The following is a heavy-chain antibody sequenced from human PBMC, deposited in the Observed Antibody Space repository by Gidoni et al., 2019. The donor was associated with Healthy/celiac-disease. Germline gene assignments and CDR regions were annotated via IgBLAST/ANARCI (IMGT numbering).Heavy chain of an antibody. D-gene: IGHD4-17*01. J-gene: IGHJ4*02. CDR1: GFTFSLYE. Sequence: EVQLVASGGGLVQPGGSLRLSCAASGFTFSLYEMNWIRQAPGKGLEWVAYMSSSGSTIYYSDAVKGRFTISRDNAKNSRYLQMNSRRAEDTAVYYCARDPQMLATVVTPGDYWGQGTLVTVSA. CDR2: MSSSGSTI. V-gene: IGHV3-48*03. CDR3: ARDPQMLATVVTPGDY.